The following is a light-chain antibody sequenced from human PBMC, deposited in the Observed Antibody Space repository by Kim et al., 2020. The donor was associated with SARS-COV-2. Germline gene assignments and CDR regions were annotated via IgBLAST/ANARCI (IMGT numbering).Light chain of an antibody. V-gene: IGKV3-15*01. CDR3: HQYNSWPWT. J-gene: IGKJ1*01. CDR1: QSIGNRY. Sequence: PAERAAPSCRASQSIGNRYFSWYQHKPVQAPRLLIYAASTRATGIPARFSGSGSGTEFTLTISSLQSEDFALYYCHQYNSWPWTFGQGTKVDIK. CDR2: AAS.